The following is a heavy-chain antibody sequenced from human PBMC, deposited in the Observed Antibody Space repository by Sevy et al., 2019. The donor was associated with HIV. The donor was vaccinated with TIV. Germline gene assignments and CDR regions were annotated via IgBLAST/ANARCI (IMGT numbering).Heavy chain of an antibody. D-gene: IGHD3-10*01. CDR1: GFTFSTYA. Sequence: GGSLRLSCAASGFTFSTYAMSWVRQAPGKELEWVSAITASGPSTYYADSVKGRFTISRDNSKNTLYLQMNSLRAEDTAVYYCAKVITYETRTGKFDYWGQGTLVTVSS. V-gene: IGHV3-23*01. CDR3: AKVITYETRTGKFDY. J-gene: IGHJ4*02. CDR2: ITASGPST.